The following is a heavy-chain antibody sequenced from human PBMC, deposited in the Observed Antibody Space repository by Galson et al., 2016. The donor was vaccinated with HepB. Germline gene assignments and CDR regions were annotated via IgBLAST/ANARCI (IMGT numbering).Heavy chain of an antibody. J-gene: IGHJ6*03. CDR2: ISGTADAT. Sequence: SLRLSCAASGFTFSNFAMSWVRQAPGRGLEWVSGISGTADATYYADSVRSRFTISRDNAKNTLYLQMNSLRADDTAIYYCAKMRGHPTYHYHMDVWGKGTTVTVSS. V-gene: IGHV3-23*01. CDR3: AKMRGHPTYHYHMDV. CDR1: GFTFSNFA.